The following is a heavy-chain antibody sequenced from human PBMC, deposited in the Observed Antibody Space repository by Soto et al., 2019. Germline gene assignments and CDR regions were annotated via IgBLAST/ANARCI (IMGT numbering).Heavy chain of an antibody. CDR2: IKQDGSEK. CDR3: ARDSYYYDSSGLDY. CDR1: GFTFSSYA. D-gene: IGHD3-22*01. Sequence: GGSLRLSCAASGFTFSSYAMRWVRQAPGKGLEWVANIKQDGSEKYYVDSVKGRFTISRDNAKNSLYLQMNSLRAEDTAVYYCARDSYYYDSSGLDYWGQGTLVTVSS. V-gene: IGHV3-7*01. J-gene: IGHJ4*02.